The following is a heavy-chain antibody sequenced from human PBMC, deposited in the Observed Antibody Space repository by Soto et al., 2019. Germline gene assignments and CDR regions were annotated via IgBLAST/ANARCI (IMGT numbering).Heavy chain of an antibody. D-gene: IGHD6-19*01. J-gene: IGHJ3*02. CDR3: ARGSGGYFGTFDK. V-gene: IGHV3-33*01. Sequence: QEKLVESGGGVVQPGKSLRLSCATSGITFRGYGMHWVRQAPGKGLEWVALIRYDGNIKDYADSVKGRFTVSRDNSKSTLYLEMNSLRVEDTATYYCARGSGGYFGTFDKWGQGTMVIVSS. CDR1: GITFRGYG. CDR2: IRYDGNIK.